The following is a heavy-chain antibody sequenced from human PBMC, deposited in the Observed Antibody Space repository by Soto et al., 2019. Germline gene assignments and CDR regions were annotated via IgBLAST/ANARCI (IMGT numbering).Heavy chain of an antibody. D-gene: IGHD3-10*01. V-gene: IGHV4-59*11. J-gene: IGHJ4*02. CDR3: VRVDQGSGSHFDS. Sequence: QVQLQESGPGLVKPSETLSLTCTVSGGSIRSHYWSWIRQPPGKGLEWIGYIYYTGSTKYNPSLESRVAISVDTSNNQFSLKLSSVTAADTAVYYCVRVDQGSGSHFDSWGQGTLVTVSS. CDR2: IYYTGST. CDR1: GGSIRSHY.